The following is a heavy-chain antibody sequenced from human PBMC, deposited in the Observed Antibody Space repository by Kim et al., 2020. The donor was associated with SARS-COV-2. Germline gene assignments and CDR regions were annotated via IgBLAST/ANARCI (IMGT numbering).Heavy chain of an antibody. CDR2: IGTAGDT. Sequence: GGSLRLSCAASGFTFSSYDMHWVRQATGKGLEWVSAIGTAGDTYYPGSVKGRFTISRENAKNSLYLQMNSLRAGDTAVYYCARTQYYDILTGYQTLWYFDLWGRGTLVTVSS. D-gene: IGHD3-9*01. CDR3: ARTQYYDILTGYQTLWYFDL. J-gene: IGHJ2*01. CDR1: GFTFSSYD. V-gene: IGHV3-13*01.